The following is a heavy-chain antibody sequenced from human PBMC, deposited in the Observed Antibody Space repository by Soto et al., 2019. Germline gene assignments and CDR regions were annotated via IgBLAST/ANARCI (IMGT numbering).Heavy chain of an antibody. CDR2: ISSSSSYT. Sequence: GGSLRLSCAASGFTFSDYYMSWIRQAPGKGLEWLSYISSSSSYTNYADSVKGRFTISRDNAKNSLYLQMNSLRAEDTAVYYCAREYYYDSSGYYGWFDPWGQGTLVTVSS. D-gene: IGHD3-22*01. CDR3: AREYYYDSSGYYGWFDP. J-gene: IGHJ5*02. V-gene: IGHV3-11*06. CDR1: GFTFSDYY.